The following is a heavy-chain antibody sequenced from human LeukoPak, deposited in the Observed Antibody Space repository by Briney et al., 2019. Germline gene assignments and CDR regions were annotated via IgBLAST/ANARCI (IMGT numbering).Heavy chain of an antibody. J-gene: IGHJ4*02. D-gene: IGHD5-24*01. CDR2: IYYSGST. CDR3: ATLDVYRASSFDS. CDR1: GGSMSRYY. V-gene: IGHV4-59*08. Sequence: PSETLSLTCNVSGGSMSRYYWSWIRQPPGKGLEWIGYIYYSGSTNYNPSLKSRVSISLDTSNNQFSLRLTSVTATDTAVYYCATLDVYRASSFDSWGQGTLVTVSS.